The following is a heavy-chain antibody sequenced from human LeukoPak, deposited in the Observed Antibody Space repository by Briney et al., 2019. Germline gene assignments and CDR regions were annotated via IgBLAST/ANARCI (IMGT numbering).Heavy chain of an antibody. V-gene: IGHV3-21*01. D-gene: IGHD3-22*01. CDR2: ISSSSSYI. CDR3: ARAPNYYDSSGYRVLSFDY. J-gene: IGHJ4*02. CDR1: GFTFSSYA. Sequence: PGGSLRLSCAASGFTFSSYAMSWVRQAPGKGLEWVSSISSSSSYIYYADSVKGRFTISRDNAKNSLYLQMNSLRAEDTAVYYCARAPNYYDSSGYRVLSFDYWGQGTLVTVSS.